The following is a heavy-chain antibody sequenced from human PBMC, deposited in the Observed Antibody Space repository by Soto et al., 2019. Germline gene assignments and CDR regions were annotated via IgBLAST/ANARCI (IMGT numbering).Heavy chain of an antibody. CDR3: ASHCGGDCYEYFQH. J-gene: IGHJ1*01. Sequence: ASVKVSCKASGYTFASYGISWVRQAPGQGLEWMGWISAYNGNTNYAQKLQGRVTMTTDTSTSTAYMELRSLRSEDTAVYYCASHCGGDCYEYFQHWGQGTLVTVSS. D-gene: IGHD2-21*02. V-gene: IGHV1-18*01. CDR2: ISAYNGNT. CDR1: GYTFASYG.